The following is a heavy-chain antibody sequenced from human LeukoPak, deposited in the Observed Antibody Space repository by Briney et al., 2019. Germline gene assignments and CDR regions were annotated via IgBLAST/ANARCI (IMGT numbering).Heavy chain of an antibody. J-gene: IGHJ4*02. V-gene: IGHV3-21*04. CDR3: ARDGYWAHDY. CDR1: GFTFSSYS. Sequence: NPGGSLRLSCAASGFTFSSYSMNWVRQAPGKGLEWVSSISGSSSYIYYGDSVKGRCTISRDNAKNSLYLQMNSLRAEDTAVYYCARDGYWAHDYWGQGTLVTVSS. D-gene: IGHD2-2*03. CDR2: ISGSSSYI.